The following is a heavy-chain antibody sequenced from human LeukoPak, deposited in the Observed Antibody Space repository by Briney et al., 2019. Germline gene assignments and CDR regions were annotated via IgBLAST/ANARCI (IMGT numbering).Heavy chain of an antibody. CDR3: ARGLTTVTFDC. CDR2: INPNSGAT. CDR1: GYTFTPSY. Sequence: ASVNVSCTASGYTFTPSYLHWVRQAPGQGLEWMGWINPNSGATNYARQFQGRVTMTRDTSISTAYMELSRLRSDDTAVYHCARGLTTVTFDCWGQGTLVTVTS. D-gene: IGHD4-17*01. J-gene: IGHJ4*02. V-gene: IGHV1-2*02.